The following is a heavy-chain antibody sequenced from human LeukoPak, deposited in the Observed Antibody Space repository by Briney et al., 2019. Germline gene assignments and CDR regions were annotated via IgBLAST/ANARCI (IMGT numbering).Heavy chain of an antibody. V-gene: IGHV3-23*01. CDR3: AKGPQLGSAYHPDY. CDR2: ITGSDDKT. Sequence: GGPLRLSCAASGFTFSNAAMTWVRQAPGKGLEWVSTITGSDDKTYYADSVKGRFTISRDYSKNTLDLQMNSLRIEDTAIYYCAKGPQLGSAYHPDYWGQGTLVTVSS. D-gene: IGHD3-16*01. J-gene: IGHJ4*02. CDR1: GFTFSNAA.